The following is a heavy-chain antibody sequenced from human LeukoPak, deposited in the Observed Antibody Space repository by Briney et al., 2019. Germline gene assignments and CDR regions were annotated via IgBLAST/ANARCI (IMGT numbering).Heavy chain of an antibody. V-gene: IGHV3-7*01. D-gene: IGHD2-2*01. CDR3: SGRDSSRNPWAY. Sequence: GGSLRLFCAASGFTFNTFWMLWVRLAPRGGLAWLANIRPVGSDKYYVDSVRGRFTVSRDNGKNLVYLEMNSLRVEDTAVYYCSGRDSSRNPWAYWGQGTLVSVSS. CDR1: GFTFNTFW. CDR2: IRPVGSDK. J-gene: IGHJ4*02.